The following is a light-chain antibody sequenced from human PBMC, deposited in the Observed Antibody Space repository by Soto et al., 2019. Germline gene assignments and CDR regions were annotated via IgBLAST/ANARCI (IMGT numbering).Light chain of an antibody. V-gene: IGLV2-23*02. J-gene: IGLJ1*01. CDR1: NIDVGSYNL. Sequence: QSALTQPASVSGSPGQSITVSCTGTNIDVGSYNLISWYQQHPGKAPKLMIYDVNKRPSGVPDRFSGSKSGNTASLTVSGLQAEDEADYYCCSYAGNSFVFGTGTKVTVL. CDR2: DVN. CDR3: CSYAGNSFV.